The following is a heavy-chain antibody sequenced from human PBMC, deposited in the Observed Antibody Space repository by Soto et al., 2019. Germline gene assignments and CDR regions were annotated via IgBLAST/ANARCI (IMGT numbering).Heavy chain of an antibody. J-gene: IGHJ5*02. CDR2: ISYSGST. CDR1: GASITTYY. Sequence: SETLSLTCSVSGASITTYYWSWIRQPPGKGLEWIGSISYSGSTKYNPSLESRVMISLDTSKNQFSLRLTSVTAADTALYYCARDWDSSGLFDPRGQGALVTVSS. CDR3: ARDWDSSGLFDP. V-gene: IGHV4-59*01. D-gene: IGHD3-10*01.